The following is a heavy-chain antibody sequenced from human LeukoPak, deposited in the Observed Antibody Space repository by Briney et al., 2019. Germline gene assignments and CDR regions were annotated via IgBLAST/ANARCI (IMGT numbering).Heavy chain of an antibody. V-gene: IGHV3-23*01. CDR1: GFTFRSYA. CDR3: AREEVYCSSTSCYAEGPYGMDV. J-gene: IGHJ6*02. Sequence: GGSLRLSCAGSGFTFRSYAMSWVRQAPGKGLEWVSAISGSGGSTYYADSVKGRFTISRDNSKNTLYLQMNSLRAEDTAVYYCAREEVYCSSTSCYAEGPYGMDVWGQGTTVTVSS. D-gene: IGHD2-2*01. CDR2: ISGSGGST.